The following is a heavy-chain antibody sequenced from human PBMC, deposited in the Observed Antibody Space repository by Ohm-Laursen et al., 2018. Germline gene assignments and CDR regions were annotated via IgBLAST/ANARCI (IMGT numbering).Heavy chain of an antibody. D-gene: IGHD3-22*01. J-gene: IGHJ4*02. V-gene: IGHV3-49*03. CDR3: TKNRTYYFDSSGLDY. CDR1: GFTFSDYY. CDR2: IRSKAYGGTT. Sequence: SLRLSCAASGFTFSDYYMSWIRQAPGKGLEWVGFIRSKAYGGTTEYAASVKGRFTISRDDSKSIAYLQMNSLKTEDTAVYYCTKNRTYYFDSSGLDYWGQGTLVTVSS.